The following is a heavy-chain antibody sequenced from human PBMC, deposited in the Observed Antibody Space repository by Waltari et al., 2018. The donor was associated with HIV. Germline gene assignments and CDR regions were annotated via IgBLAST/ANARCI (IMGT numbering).Heavy chain of an antibody. J-gene: IGHJ6*02. Sequence: VESGGTLVQSGDSLRLSCVASGFPFSSYRMTWVRPPPERGLEWIAYISSSGTSTYYADSVRGRFTTSRDNVRNLLFLQMNALRDADTAVYYCARGDDFWSNYHVTYYYGLDIWGPGTTVSISS. D-gene: IGHD3-3*01. CDR1: GFPFSSYR. CDR3: ARGDDFWSNYHVTYYYGLDI. V-gene: IGHV3-48*03. CDR2: ISSSGTST.